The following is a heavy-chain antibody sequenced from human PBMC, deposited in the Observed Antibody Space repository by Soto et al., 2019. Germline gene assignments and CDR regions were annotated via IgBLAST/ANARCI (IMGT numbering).Heavy chain of an antibody. CDR2: ISGSGGST. J-gene: IGHJ4*02. CDR3: AKDWYSSSSTFDY. V-gene: IGHV3-23*01. CDR1: GFTFSSDA. Sequence: LRLSWAASGFTFSSDAMSWVNQAPGKGLEWVSAISGSGGSTYYADSVKGRFTISRDNSKNTLYLQMNSLRAEDTAVYYCAKDWYSSSSTFDYWGQGTLVTVSS. D-gene: IGHD6-6*01.